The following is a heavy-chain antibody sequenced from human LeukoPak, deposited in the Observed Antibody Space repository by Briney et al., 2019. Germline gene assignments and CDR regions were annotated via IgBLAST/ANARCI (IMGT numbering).Heavy chain of an antibody. CDR3: ATLGASGPDY. Sequence: SETLSLTCSVSVGSISSHFWNWIRQPPGKALDWIGYDFYTAYTNYNPSSKSRVTISLATSKNQFSLRLISVTAADTSVYYCATLGASGPDYWGQGTLVTVSS. CDR2: DFYTAYT. J-gene: IGHJ4*02. CDR1: VGSISSHF. V-gene: IGHV4-59*08. D-gene: IGHD2-8*02.